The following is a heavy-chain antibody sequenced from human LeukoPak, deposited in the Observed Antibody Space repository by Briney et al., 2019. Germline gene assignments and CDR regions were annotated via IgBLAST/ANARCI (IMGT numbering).Heavy chain of an antibody. Sequence: GRSLRLSCAASGFTFSSYGMHWVRQAPGKGLEWVAVISYDGSNKYYADSVKGRFTISRDNSKNTLYPQMNSLRAEDTAVYYCAKDKRVYFDWLLSHFDYWGQGTLVTVSS. CDR3: AKDKRVYFDWLLSHFDY. J-gene: IGHJ4*02. CDR2: ISYDGSNK. D-gene: IGHD3-9*01. V-gene: IGHV3-30*18. CDR1: GFTFSSYG.